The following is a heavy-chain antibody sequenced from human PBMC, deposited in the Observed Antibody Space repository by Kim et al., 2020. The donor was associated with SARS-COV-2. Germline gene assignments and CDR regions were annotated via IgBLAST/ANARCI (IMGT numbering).Heavy chain of an antibody. J-gene: IGHJ4*02. CDR3: AKDSSPWRVGATHFDY. D-gene: IGHD1-26*01. Sequence: YVKGRLTLSRDNSRNTLYLQMNSLRAEDTAVYYCAKDSSPWRVGATHFDYWGQGTLVTVSS. V-gene: IGHV3-30*02.